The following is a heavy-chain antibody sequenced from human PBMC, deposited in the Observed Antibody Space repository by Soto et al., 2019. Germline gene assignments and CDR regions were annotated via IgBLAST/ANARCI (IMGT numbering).Heavy chain of an antibody. CDR2: ITSDGKSK. J-gene: IGHJ5*02. CDR3: ARESGDWPLNWFDP. D-gene: IGHD2-21*02. CDR1: GFNFSNHW. Sequence: VHLVESGGGLVQPGGSLRLSCAASGFNFSNHWMHWVRQRPAEGLVWVSRITSDGKSKVYAESVKGRFAISRDNAKNTLYLQMNGLTVEDTAVYYCARESGDWPLNWFDPWGQGTLVTVSS. V-gene: IGHV3-74*01.